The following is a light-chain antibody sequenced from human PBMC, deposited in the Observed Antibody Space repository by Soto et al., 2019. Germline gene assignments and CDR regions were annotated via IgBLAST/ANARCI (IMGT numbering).Light chain of an antibody. CDR2: GAS. J-gene: IGKJ2*01. CDR3: QQYGISPPT. Sequence: EIVLTQSPGTLSLSPGERATLSCRASQRVNSNYLAWYQHKPGQAPRLLSYGASSRATGIPGRFSGSGSATDFALAIGRLEPEDSAVFYCQQYGISPPTYSPGTKLEIK. CDR1: QRVNSNY. V-gene: IGKV3-20*01.